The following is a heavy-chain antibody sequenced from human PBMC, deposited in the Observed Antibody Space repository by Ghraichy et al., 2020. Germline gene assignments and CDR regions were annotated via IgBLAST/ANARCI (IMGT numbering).Heavy chain of an antibody. CDR3: ARWAALMTNWFDP. CDR2: INHSGST. D-gene: IGHD2-8*01. Sequence: SETLSLTCAVYGGSFSGYYWSWIRQPPGKGLEWIGEINHSGSTNYNPSLKSRVTISVDTSKNQFSLKLSSVTAADTAVYYCARWAALMTNWFDPWGQGTLVTVSS. V-gene: IGHV4-34*01. CDR1: GGSFSGYY. J-gene: IGHJ5*02.